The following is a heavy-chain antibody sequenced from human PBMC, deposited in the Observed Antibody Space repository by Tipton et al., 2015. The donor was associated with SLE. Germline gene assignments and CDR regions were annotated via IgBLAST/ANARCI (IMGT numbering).Heavy chain of an antibody. D-gene: IGHD2-15*01. V-gene: IGHV3-7*03. CDR1: GFTFSTYW. CDR2: INQDGSET. CDR3: ARDGGPDCSGGRCSSTY. J-gene: IGHJ4*02. Sequence: SLRLSCSVSGFTFSTYWMSWVRQAPGKGLEWVANINQDGSETYSVNSVKGRFTISRDNTKNSLYLQMNSLRAEDTAVYYCARDGGPDCSGGRCSSTYWGQGTLVTVSS.